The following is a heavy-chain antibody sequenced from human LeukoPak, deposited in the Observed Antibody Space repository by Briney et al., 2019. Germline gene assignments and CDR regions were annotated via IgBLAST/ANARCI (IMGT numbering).Heavy chain of an antibody. V-gene: IGHV3-23*01. CDR2: ISGSGGST. Sequence: GGSLGLSCAASGFTFSSYAMSWVRQAPGKGLEWVSAISGSGGSTYYADSVKGRFTISRDNSKNTLYLQMNSLRAEDTAVYYCAKGPYDYYDSSGYPDYWGQGTLVTVSS. CDR1: GFTFSSYA. J-gene: IGHJ4*02. CDR3: AKGPYDYYDSSGYPDY. D-gene: IGHD3-22*01.